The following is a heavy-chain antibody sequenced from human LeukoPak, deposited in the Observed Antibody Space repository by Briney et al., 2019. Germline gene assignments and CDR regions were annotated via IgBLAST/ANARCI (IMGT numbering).Heavy chain of an antibody. Sequence: ASVTVSCTASGYTFTSYGISWVRQAPGQGLEWMGWISAYNGNTNYAQKLQGRVTMTTDTSTSTAYMELRSLRSDDTAVYYCARGRGSSSWQYYFDYWGQGTLVTVS. J-gene: IGHJ4*02. V-gene: IGHV1-18*01. D-gene: IGHD6-13*01. CDR3: ARGRGSSSWQYYFDY. CDR1: GYTFTSYG. CDR2: ISAYNGNT.